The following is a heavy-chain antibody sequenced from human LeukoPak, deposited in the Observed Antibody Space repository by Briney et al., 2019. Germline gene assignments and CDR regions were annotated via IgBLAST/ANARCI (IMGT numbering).Heavy chain of an antibody. J-gene: IGHJ4*02. V-gene: IGHV3-74*01. D-gene: IGHD4-23*01. CDR2: IDRDGSRI. CDR3: VRGNDYGGPHY. Sequence: RGSLRLSCAVSGFTFSSYWMHWVRRAPGKGRVWVSRIDRDGSRINYGDSVKGRFTISRDNGKNTLFLQMNSLRAEDAAVYYCVRGNDYGGPHYWGQGTLVTVSS. CDR1: GFTFSSYW.